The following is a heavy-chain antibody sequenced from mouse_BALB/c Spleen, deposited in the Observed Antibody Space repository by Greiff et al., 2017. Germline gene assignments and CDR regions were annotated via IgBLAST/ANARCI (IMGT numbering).Heavy chain of an antibody. V-gene: IGHV5-15*02. J-gene: IGHJ3*01. D-gene: IGHD2-3*01. CDR3: ARVIYDGYYAFAY. CDR1: GFTFSDYG. Sequence: EVKLMESGGGLVQPGGSRKLSCAASGFTFSDYGMAWVRQAPGKGPEWVAFISNLAYSIYYADTVTGRFTISRENAKNTLYLEMSSLRSEDTAMYYCARVIYDGYYAFAYWGQGTLVTVSA. CDR2: ISNLAYSI.